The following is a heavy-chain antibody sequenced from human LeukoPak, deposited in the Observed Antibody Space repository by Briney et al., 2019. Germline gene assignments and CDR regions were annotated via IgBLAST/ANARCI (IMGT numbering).Heavy chain of an antibody. CDR3: ARGGLIVAIVGLFDY. D-gene: IGHD5-12*01. J-gene: IGHJ4*02. Sequence: PGGSLRLSCAASGFIVSGNYLSWVRQAPGKGLEWVSVIYSGGDTYSADSVKGRFTTSRDNSKNTLYLQMNSLRAEDTAVYYCARGGLIVAIVGLFDYWGQGTLVTVSS. V-gene: IGHV3-66*02. CDR1: GFIVSGNY. CDR2: IYSGGDT.